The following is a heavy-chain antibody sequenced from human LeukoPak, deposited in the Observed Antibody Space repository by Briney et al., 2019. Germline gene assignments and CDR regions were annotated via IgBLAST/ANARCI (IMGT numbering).Heavy chain of an antibody. J-gene: IGHJ4*02. CDR2: IKNDGSET. Sequence: GGSLRLSCAVSGFNFRDHWMDWVRLAPGKGLQWVGHIKNDGSETYYLDSLKGRFSISRDNTNNALYLQMNSLRVEDTAVYYCVKNDGWFHLAQWGQGTLVTVSS. CDR1: GFNFRDHW. V-gene: IGHV3-7*03. D-gene: IGHD6-19*01. CDR3: VKNDGWFHLAQ.